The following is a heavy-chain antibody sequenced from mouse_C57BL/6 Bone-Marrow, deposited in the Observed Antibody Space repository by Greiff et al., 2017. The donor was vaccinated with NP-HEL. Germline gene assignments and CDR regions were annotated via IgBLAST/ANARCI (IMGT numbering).Heavy chain of an antibody. CDR1: GYTFTSYC. Sequence: QVQLKQPGAVLVRPGSSVKLSCKASGYTFTSYCMDWVKQRPGQGLEWIGNIYPSDSETHYNQKFKDKATLTVDKSSSTAYMQLSSLTSEDSAVYYCAREGYYSNYEDAMDYWGQGTSVTVSS. J-gene: IGHJ4*01. D-gene: IGHD2-5*01. V-gene: IGHV1-61*01. CDR2: IYPSDSET. CDR3: AREGYYSNYEDAMDY.